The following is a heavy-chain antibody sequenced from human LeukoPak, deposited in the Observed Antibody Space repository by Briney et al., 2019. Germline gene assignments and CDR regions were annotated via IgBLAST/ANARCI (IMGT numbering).Heavy chain of an antibody. V-gene: IGHV4-34*01. J-gene: IGHJ6*04. CDR2: INHSGST. Sequence: TSETLSLTCAVYGGSFSGYYWSWIRQPPGKGLEWIGEINHSGSTNYNPSLKSRVTISVDTSKNQFSLKLSSVTAADTAVYYCARGGMVRSLDVWGKGTTVTVSS. D-gene: IGHD3-10*01. CDR1: GGSFSGYY. CDR3: ARGGMVRSLDV.